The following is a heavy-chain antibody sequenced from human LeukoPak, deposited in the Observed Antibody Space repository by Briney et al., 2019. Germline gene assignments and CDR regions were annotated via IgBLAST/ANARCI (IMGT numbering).Heavy chain of an antibody. J-gene: IGHJ4*02. CDR3: ARENGYKYDY. Sequence: SETLSLTCTVSGGSISSYYWSWIRQPPGRGLEWIGSIYHSGSTNYNPSLKSRVTISVDTSKNQFSLKLRSVTAADTAVYYCARENGYKYDYWGQGTLVTVSS. V-gene: IGHV4-59*01. CDR2: IYHSGST. CDR1: GGSISSYY. D-gene: IGHD5-24*01.